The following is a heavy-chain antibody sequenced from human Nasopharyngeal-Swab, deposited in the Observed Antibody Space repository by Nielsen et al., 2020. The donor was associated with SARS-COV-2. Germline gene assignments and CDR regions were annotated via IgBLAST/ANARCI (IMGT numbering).Heavy chain of an antibody. D-gene: IGHD2-21*01. CDR2: IYYSGST. Sequence: SENLYLTCTVSGGSISSYYWSWIRQPPGKGLEWIGYIYYSGSTNYNPSLKSRVTISVDTSKNQFSLKLSSVTAADTAVYYCARVVVGTGGYYYYMDVWGKGTTVTVSS. CDR3: ARVVVGTGGYYYYMDV. V-gene: IGHV4-59*01. J-gene: IGHJ6*03. CDR1: GGSISSYY.